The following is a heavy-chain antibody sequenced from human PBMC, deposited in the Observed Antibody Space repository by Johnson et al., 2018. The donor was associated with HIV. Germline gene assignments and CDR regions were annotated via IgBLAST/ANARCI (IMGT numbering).Heavy chain of an antibody. V-gene: IGHV3-30-3*01. D-gene: IGHD3-22*01. J-gene: IGHJ3*02. CDR1: GFTFTSYA. CDR2: ISYDGSNK. Sequence: QVQLVESGGGVVQPGRSLRLSCAASGFTFTSYAMHWVRQAPGKGLEWVAVISYDGSNKYYADSVKGRFTISRDNSKNTLYLQMNSLRAEDTAVYYCAREEVASMIVVVFAYDAFDIWGQGTMVTVSS. CDR3: AREEVASMIVVVFAYDAFDI.